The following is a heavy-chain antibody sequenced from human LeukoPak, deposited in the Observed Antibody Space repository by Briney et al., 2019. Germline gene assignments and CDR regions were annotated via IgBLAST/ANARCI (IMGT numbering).Heavy chain of an antibody. V-gene: IGHV4-59*01. J-gene: IGHJ4*02. CDR3: ASSLADYDSSGYRYYFDY. D-gene: IGHD3-22*01. CDR1: GGSISSDC. CDR2: IYYSGST. Sequence: SETLSLTCTVSGGSISSDCWSWIRQPPGKGLEWIGYIYYSGSTKYNPSLKSRVTISGDTSKRQFSLKLSSVTAADTAVYYCASSLADYDSSGYRYYFDYWGQGTLVTVSS.